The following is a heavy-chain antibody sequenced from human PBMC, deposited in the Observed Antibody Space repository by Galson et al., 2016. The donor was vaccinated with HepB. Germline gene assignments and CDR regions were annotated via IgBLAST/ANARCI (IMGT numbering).Heavy chain of an antibody. CDR3: ATLYCGGDCWFDP. CDR1: GYTLTELS. J-gene: IGHJ5*02. CDR2: FDPEDGET. Sequence: SVKVSCKVSGYTLTELSMHWVRQAPGKGLEWMGGFDPEDGETIYAQNFQGRVTMTEDTSTDTAYMELSSLRPEDTAVYYCATLYCGGDCWFDPWGQGTLVTVSS. V-gene: IGHV1-24*01. D-gene: IGHD2-21*02.